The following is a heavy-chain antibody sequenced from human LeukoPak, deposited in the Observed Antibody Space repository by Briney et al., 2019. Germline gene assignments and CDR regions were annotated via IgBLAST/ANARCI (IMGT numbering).Heavy chain of an antibody. D-gene: IGHD3-10*01. V-gene: IGHV3-53*01. CDR3: AGGTYYGSGGQPGYFDH. CDR1: DFNINNNY. Sequence: AGGSLRLSCTAPDFNINNNYMNWVRQAPGKGLEWVSLIDNFGSIYYRDSVKGRFTISRDISKSTLYLHMNTLSAEDTAVYYCAGGTYYGSGGQPGYFDHWGQGILVTVSS. J-gene: IGHJ4*02. CDR2: IDNFGSI.